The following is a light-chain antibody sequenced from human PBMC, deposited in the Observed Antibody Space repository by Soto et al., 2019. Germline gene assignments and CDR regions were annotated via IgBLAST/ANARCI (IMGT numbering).Light chain of an antibody. Sequence: DIQMTQSPSSLSASVGDTVSITCRASQGISNFLAWFQHKPGQAPKPLIYAASSSQSGVPSKFSGTGSGTVFTLTIASLQPGDSATYFCQQYHTYPWTFGQGTKVEIK. CDR3: QQYHTYPWT. J-gene: IGKJ1*01. CDR2: AAS. V-gene: IGKV1-16*02. CDR1: QGISNF.